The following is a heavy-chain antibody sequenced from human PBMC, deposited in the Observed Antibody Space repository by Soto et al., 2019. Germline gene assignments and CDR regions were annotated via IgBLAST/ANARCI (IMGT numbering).Heavy chain of an antibody. D-gene: IGHD3-3*01. V-gene: IGHV5-10-1*01. J-gene: IGHJ4*02. CDR1: GDSFSRYW. CDR2: IDPSDSYT. CDR3: ARLRGRYDFWSGYLIFDY. Sequence: PGESLTISFTCSGDSFSRYWISWVRQMPGKGLGWMGRIDPSDSYTNYSPSFQGHVTISADKSISTAYLQWSSLKASDTAMYYCARLRGRYDFWSGYLIFDYWGQGTLVTV.